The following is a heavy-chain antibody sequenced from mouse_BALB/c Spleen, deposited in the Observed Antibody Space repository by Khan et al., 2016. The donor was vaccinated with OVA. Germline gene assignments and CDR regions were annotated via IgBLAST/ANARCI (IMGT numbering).Heavy chain of an antibody. D-gene: IGHD2-10*01. CDR2: MWSDGST. J-gene: IGHJ4*01. V-gene: IGHV2-6-1*01. CDR1: GFSLTDYG. Sequence: QLQQSGPGLVAPSQSLSITCTISGFSLTDYGVHWVRQPPGKGLEWLVLMWSDGSTTYNSALKSRLTISKDNSKSQVFLKMNSLQTDDTAMYFCARQPYYHYNVMDYWGQGTSVTGSS. CDR3: ARQPYYHYNVMDY.